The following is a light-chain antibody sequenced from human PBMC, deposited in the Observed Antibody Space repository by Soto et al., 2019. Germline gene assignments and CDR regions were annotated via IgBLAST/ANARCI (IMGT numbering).Light chain of an antibody. V-gene: IGKV3-20*01. CDR1: QSVSSSY. CDR3: QQYGSSPSWT. CDR2: GAS. Sequence: EIVLTQSPGTLSLSPGERATLSCRASQSVSSSYLAWYQQRPGQAPRLLIYGASNRATGLPDRFSGSGSGTDFTLTISRREPEDFAVYYCQQYGSSPSWTFGQGTKVEIK. J-gene: IGKJ1*01.